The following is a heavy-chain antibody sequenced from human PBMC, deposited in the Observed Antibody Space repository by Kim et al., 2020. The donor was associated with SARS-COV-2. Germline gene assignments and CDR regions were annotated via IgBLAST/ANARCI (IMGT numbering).Heavy chain of an antibody. CDR1: GFTFSSYG. Sequence: GGSLRLSCAASGFTFSSYGMHWVRQAPGKGLEWVAVIWYDGSNKYYADSVKGRFTISRDNSKNTLYLQMNSLRAEDTAVYYCARDQTAYKVNGDYALGYYYYGMDVWGQGTTVTVSS. CDR3: ARDQTAYKVNGDYALGYYYYGMDV. CDR2: IWYDGSNK. D-gene: IGHD4-17*01. J-gene: IGHJ6*02. V-gene: IGHV3-33*08.